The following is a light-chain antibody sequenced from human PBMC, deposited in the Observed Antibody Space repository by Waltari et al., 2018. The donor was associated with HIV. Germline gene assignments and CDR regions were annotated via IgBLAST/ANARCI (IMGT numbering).Light chain of an antibody. Sequence: QSVLTQPPSASGTPGQRVTISCSGSSSSIGSNTVNWFHQLPGTAPKLLIYSNNQRPRGVPDRFSGSKSGAAASLAISGLQAEDEADYYCAAWDDSLNGFWVFGGGTKLTVL. V-gene: IGLV1-44*01. CDR3: AAWDDSLNGFWV. CDR1: SSSIGSNT. J-gene: IGLJ3*02. CDR2: SNN.